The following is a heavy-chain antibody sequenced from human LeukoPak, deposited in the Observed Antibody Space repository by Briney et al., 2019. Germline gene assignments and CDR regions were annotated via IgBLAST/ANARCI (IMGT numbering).Heavy chain of an antibody. CDR2: INHSGST. J-gene: IGHJ5*02. CDR3: ARRASMISRNWFDP. V-gene: IGHV4-34*01. D-gene: IGHD3-22*01. Sequence: KPSETLSLTCAVYGGSFSGYYWSWIRQPPGKGLEWLGEINHSGSTNYNPSLKSRVTISVDTSKNQFSLKLSSVTAADTAVYYCARRASMISRNWFDPWGQGTLVTVSS. CDR1: GGSFSGYY.